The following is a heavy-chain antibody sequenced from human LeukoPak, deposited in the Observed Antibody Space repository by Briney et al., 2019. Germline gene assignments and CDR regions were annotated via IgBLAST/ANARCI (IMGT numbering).Heavy chain of an antibody. J-gene: IGHJ3*02. Sequence: PGGSLRLSCAASGFTFSSYSMNWVRQAPGKGLEWVSSISSSSSYIYYADSVKGRFTISRDNAKNSLYLQMNSLRAEDTAVYYCAXIHTAXDAFDIXGQGXMXXXSS. V-gene: IGHV3-21*01. D-gene: IGHD5-18*01. CDR3: AXIHTAXDAFDI. CDR1: GFTFSSYS. CDR2: ISSSSSYI.